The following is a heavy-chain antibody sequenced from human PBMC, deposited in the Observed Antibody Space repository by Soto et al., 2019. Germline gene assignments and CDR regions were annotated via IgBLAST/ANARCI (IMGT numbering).Heavy chain of an antibody. J-gene: IGHJ4*02. CDR3: ARSHSREWGFWGWPAGDYFDY. Sequence: GGSLRLSCAASGFTFSSYGMHWVRQAPGKGLEWVAVIWYDGSNKYYADSVKGRFTISRDNSKNTLYLQMNSLRAEDTAVYYCARSHSREWGFWGWPAGDYFDYWGQGTLVTVSS. CDR2: IWYDGSNK. CDR1: GFTFSSYG. D-gene: IGHD3-16*01. V-gene: IGHV3-33*01.